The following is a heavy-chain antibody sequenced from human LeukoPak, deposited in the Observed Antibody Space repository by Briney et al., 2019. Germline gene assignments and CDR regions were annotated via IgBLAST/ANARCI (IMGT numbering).Heavy chain of an antibody. CDR3: ARRFRGDIAAAGTIDY. J-gene: IGHJ4*02. V-gene: IGHV4-61*02. CDR2: IYTSGST. CDR1: GGSISSGSYY. Sequence: PSETLSLTCTVSGGSISSGSYYWSWIRQPAGKGLEWIGRIYTSGSTNYNPSLKSRVTISVDTSKNQFSLKLSSVTAADTAVYYCARRFRGDIAAAGTIDYWGQGTLVTVSS. D-gene: IGHD6-13*01.